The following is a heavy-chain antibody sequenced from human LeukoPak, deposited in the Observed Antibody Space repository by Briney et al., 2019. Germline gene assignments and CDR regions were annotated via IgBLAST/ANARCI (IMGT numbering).Heavy chain of an antibody. CDR2: INPSGGST. D-gene: IGHD2-2*02. Sequence: ASVKVSCKASGYTFTSYYMHWVRQAPGQGLEWMGIINPSGGSTSYAQKFQGRVTMTRDTSTSTVYMELSSLRSEDTAVYYCAAGYCSSTSCYTGLYYFQHWGQGTLVTVSS. CDR3: AAGYCSSTSCYTGLYYFQH. CDR1: GYTFTSYY. V-gene: IGHV1-46*01. J-gene: IGHJ1*01.